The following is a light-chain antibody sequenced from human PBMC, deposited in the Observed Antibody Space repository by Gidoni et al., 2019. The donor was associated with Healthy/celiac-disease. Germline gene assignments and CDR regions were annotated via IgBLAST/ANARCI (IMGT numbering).Light chain of an antibody. Sequence: RITCQGDSLRSYYASWYQQKPGQAPVLVIYGKNNRPSGIPDRFSGSSSGNTASLTITGAQAEDEADYYCNSRDSSGNHVVFGGGTKLPVL. CDR2: GKN. CDR1: SLRSYY. J-gene: IGLJ2*01. V-gene: IGLV3-19*01. CDR3: NSRDSSGNHVV.